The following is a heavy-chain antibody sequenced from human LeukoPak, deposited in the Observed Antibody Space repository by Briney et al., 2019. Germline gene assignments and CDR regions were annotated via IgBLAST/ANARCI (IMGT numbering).Heavy chain of an antibody. V-gene: IGHV3-30*02. Sequence: GGSLRLSCAASGFTFSSYGMHWVRQAPGKGLEWVAFVRYDGSNKYYADSVKGRFTISRDNSKNTLYLQMNSLRAEDTAVYYCAREPGPQRGYSYGRQYFQHWGQGTLVTVSS. D-gene: IGHD5-18*01. CDR3: AREPGPQRGYSYGRQYFQH. CDR2: VRYDGSNK. CDR1: GFTFSSYG. J-gene: IGHJ1*01.